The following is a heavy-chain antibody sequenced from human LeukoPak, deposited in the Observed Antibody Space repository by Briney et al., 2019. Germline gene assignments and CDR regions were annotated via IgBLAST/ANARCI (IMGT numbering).Heavy chain of an antibody. CDR2: IYTSGST. Sequence: PSETLSLTCSVSGGSFSSYFWSWVRQPAGKGLEWIGRIYTSGSTNYNPSLKSRVTISVDTSKNQFSLKLSSVTAADTAVYYCARGRSRLRASLLNWFDPWGQGTLVTVSS. CDR1: GGSFSSYF. D-gene: IGHD2-2*01. CDR3: ARGRSRLRASLLNWFDP. V-gene: IGHV4-4*07. J-gene: IGHJ5*02.